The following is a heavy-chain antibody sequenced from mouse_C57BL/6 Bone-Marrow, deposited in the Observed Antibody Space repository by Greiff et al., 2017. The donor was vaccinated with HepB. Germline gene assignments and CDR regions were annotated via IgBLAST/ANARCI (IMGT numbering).Heavy chain of an antibody. CDR1: GYTFTSYW. V-gene: IGHV1-55*01. J-gene: IGHJ4*01. CDR3: ARRDFALITTVVPYYAMDY. D-gene: IGHD1-1*01. CDR2: IYPGSGST. Sequence: QVQLQQPGAELVKPGASVKMSCKASGYTFTSYWITWVKQRPGQGLEWIGDIYPGSGSTNYNEKFKSKATLTVETSSSTAYMQLSSLTSEDSAVYYCARRDFALITTVVPYYAMDYWGQGTSVTVSS.